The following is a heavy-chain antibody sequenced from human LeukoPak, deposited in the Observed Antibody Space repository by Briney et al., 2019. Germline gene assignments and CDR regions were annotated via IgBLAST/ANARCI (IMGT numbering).Heavy chain of an antibody. Sequence: EASVKVSCKASGYTFTDNGISWVRQAPGEGLEWMGWISANSGKTNYAQRFQGRVTMTRETSSSTVYMELRSLRSDDTAVYFCARDKNYLFDYWGQGTLVSVTS. CDR3: ARDKNYLFDY. V-gene: IGHV1-18*01. J-gene: IGHJ4*02. CDR1: GYTFTDNG. D-gene: IGHD2/OR15-2a*01. CDR2: ISANSGKT.